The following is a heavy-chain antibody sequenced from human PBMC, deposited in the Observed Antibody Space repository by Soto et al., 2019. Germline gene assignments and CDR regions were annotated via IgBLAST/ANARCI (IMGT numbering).Heavy chain of an antibody. CDR2: INTNGVNT. J-gene: IGHJ4*02. D-gene: IGHD6-19*01. CDR1: GFTFSGYS. V-gene: IGHV3-64*01. Sequence: EVQLVESGGGLVQPGGSLRLSCAASGFTFSGYSMFWVRQAPGKGLEYVSAINTNGVNTFYAKSVKGRFTISRDNSKNKIDLQKGRLGAEDMAVYYCARGRVEDSSGWATYFDYWGQGTLVTVSS. CDR3: ARGRVEDSSGWATYFDY.